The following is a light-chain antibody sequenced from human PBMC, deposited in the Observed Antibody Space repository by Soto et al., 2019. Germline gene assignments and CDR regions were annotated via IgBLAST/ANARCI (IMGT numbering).Light chain of an antibody. CDR1: QSISSY. CDR2: AAS. J-gene: IGKJ5*01. V-gene: IGKV1-39*01. Sequence: IEMTQAGSELCARVGHKHTITCRASQSISSYLNWYQQKPGKAPKLLIYAASSLQSVVPSRFSGSGSGTDFTLTTTTLHPEDFATYYCQQSYSTPSITFGQGPRLEI. CDR3: QQSYSTPSIT.